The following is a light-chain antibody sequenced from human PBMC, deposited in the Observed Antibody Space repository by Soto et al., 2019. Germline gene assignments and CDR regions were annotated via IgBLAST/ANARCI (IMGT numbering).Light chain of an antibody. V-gene: IGKV3-15*01. J-gene: IGKJ1*01. CDR1: QSVSTN. CDR2: RAS. Sequence: EIVMTQSPATLSVSPGERATLSCRASQSVSTNLAWYQQKPGQAPRLLIYRASIRATGIPARFSGGGSGTEFTLTISSLQSEDFAVYICQQYNNWPPRWTFGQGTKVEIK. CDR3: QQYNNWPPRWT.